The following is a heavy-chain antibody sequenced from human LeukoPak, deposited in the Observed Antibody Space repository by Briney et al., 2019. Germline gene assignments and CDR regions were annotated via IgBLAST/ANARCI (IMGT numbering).Heavy chain of an antibody. J-gene: IGHJ6*03. D-gene: IGHD6-6*01. CDR1: GGTFSSYA. V-gene: IGHV1-69*06. Sequence: ASVKVSCKASGGTFSSYAISWVRQAPGQGLEWMGGIIPIFGTANYAQKFQGRVTITADKSTSTAYMELSSLRSEDTAVYHCARSSIAAHRHYYYYYMDVWGKGTTVTVSS. CDR3: ARSSIAAHRHYYYYYMDV. CDR2: IIPIFGTA.